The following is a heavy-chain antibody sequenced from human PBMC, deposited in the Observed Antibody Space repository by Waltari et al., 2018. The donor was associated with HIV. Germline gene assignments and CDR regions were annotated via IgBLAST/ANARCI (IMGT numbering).Heavy chain of an antibody. D-gene: IGHD2-15*01. V-gene: IGHV3-23*01. CDR3: AKDLGIVVVVAAPFDY. CDR2: ISGSGGST. Sequence: EVQLLESGGGLVQPGGSLRLSCAASGFTFSSYAMRWVRQAPGKGLEWVSAISGSGGSTYYADSVKGRFTISRDNSKNTLYLQMNSLRAEDTAVYYCAKDLGIVVVVAAPFDYWGQGTLVTVSS. J-gene: IGHJ4*02. CDR1: GFTFSSYA.